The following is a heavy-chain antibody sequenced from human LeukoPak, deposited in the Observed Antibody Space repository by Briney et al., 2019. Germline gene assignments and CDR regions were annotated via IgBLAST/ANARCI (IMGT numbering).Heavy chain of an antibody. CDR1: GSTLTDLS. Sequence: ASVKVSCKVSGSTLTDLSIHWVRQAPGKGLDWMGGFDPEDAEIIYAEKFQDRVTMTEDPSTDTAYLELSSLRSEDTAVYYCAAEGQWSLVHYFNSWGQGTLVTVSS. V-gene: IGHV1-24*01. CDR2: FDPEDAEI. D-gene: IGHD2-15*01. CDR3: AAEGQWSLVHYFNS. J-gene: IGHJ4*02.